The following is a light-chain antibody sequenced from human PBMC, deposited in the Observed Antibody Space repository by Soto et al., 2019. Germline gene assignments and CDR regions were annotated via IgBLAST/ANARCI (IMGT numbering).Light chain of an antibody. CDR3: QHYNSYPYT. V-gene: IGKV1-8*01. J-gene: IGKJ2*01. Sequence: AILMTQSPSSLSAYPGDRVTITCRASQGISSYLAWYQQKPGKAPKLLIYMASSLESGVPSRFSGSGSGTEFTLTISSVQPDDFATYYCQHYNSYPYTFGQGTKVDIK. CDR1: QGISSY. CDR2: MAS.